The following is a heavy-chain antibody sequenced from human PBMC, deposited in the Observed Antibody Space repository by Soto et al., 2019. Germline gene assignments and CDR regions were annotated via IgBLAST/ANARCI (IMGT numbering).Heavy chain of an antibody. CDR3: AKAGYYDASGYFWGRAFDI. D-gene: IGHD3-22*01. CDR2: ISGSVGST. CDR1: GFTFSSFA. J-gene: IGHJ3*02. V-gene: IGHV3-23*01. Sequence: EVQVLESGGGLVQPGGSLRLSCAASGFTFSSFAMSWVRQAPGKGLEWVSAISGSVGSTDYADSVKGRFTISRDNSKNTLYLQMNSLRAEYTAIYYCAKAGYYDASGYFWGRAFDIWGQGTMVIVSS.